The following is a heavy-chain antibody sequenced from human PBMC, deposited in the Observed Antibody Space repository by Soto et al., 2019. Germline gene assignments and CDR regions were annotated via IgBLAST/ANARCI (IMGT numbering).Heavy chain of an antibody. V-gene: IGHV3-64*07. D-gene: IGHD2-8*01. CDR3: AGVRRAYGAYDY. J-gene: IGHJ4*02. CDR1: GFSFSTYD. CDR2: ITGNGGSA. Sequence: EVQLVESGGALVQPGESLRLSCAASGFSFSTYDMHWVLQAPGKGLEYVSVITGNGGSAYYADSVKGRFTISRDNSKNTLYLQMGSLRPEDMAVYYCAGVRRAYGAYDYWGQGTLVTVSS.